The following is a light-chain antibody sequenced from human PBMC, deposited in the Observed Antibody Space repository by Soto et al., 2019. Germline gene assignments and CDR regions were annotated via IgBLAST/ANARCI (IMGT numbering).Light chain of an antibody. CDR2: KAS. V-gene: IGKV1-5*03. J-gene: IGKJ1*01. CDR1: QSISSW. Sequence: DIQMTQSPSTLSASVXXXVTXXCRASQSISSWLAWYQQKPGKAPKLLIYKASSLESGVPSRFSGSGSGTEFTLTISSLQPDDFATYYCQQYNSYPWTFGQGTKVEIK. CDR3: QQYNSYPWT.